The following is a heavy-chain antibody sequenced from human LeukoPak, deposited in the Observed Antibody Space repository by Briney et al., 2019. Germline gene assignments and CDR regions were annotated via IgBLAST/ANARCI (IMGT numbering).Heavy chain of an antibody. J-gene: IGHJ5*02. CDR1: GFTFSSYW. D-gene: IGHD6-13*01. V-gene: IGHV3-7*03. Sequence: GGSLRLSCAASGFTFSSYWMSWVRQAPGKGLEWVANIKQDGSETYYVDSVKGRFTISRDNAKNSLYLQINSLRAEDTAVYYCARDSYSSSWYGGGASNWFDPWGQGTLVTVSS. CDR2: IKQDGSET. CDR3: ARDSYSSSWYGGGASNWFDP.